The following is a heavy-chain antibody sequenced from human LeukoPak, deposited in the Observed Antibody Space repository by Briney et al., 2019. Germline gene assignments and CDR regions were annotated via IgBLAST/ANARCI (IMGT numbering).Heavy chain of an antibody. CDR1: GFTFSSYG. Sequence: PGGSLRLSCAASGFTFSSYGMHWVRQAPGKGLEWVAFIRYDGSNKYYADSVKGRFTISRDNSKNTLYLQMNSLRAEDTAVYYCAKDLMQRFRSGYLDYWGQGTLVTVSS. CDR3: AKDLMQRFRSGYLDY. J-gene: IGHJ4*02. D-gene: IGHD2-15*01. CDR2: IRYDGSNK. V-gene: IGHV3-30*02.